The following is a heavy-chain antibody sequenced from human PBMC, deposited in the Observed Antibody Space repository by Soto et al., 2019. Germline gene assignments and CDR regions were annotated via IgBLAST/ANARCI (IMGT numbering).Heavy chain of an antibody. V-gene: IGHV3-11*06. CDR2: ISSSSTYI. CDR3: VSDRGRDIVGIPAAREFDHHGMDV. J-gene: IGHJ6*02. D-gene: IGHD2-2*01. CDR1: GFTFSDYY. Sequence: QVQLVESGGGLVKPGGSLRLSCSASGFTFSDYYMTWIRQAPGKGLEWVSYISSSSTYINYADSVKGRFTISRDNAKNSVFLQRSSLRAEDTAIYDCVSDRGRDIVGIPAAREFDHHGMDVWGQGTTVTVSS.